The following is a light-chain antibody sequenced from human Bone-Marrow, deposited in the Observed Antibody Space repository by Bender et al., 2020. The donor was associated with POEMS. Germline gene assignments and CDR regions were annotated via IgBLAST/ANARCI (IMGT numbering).Light chain of an antibody. J-gene: IGLJ1*01. V-gene: IGLV2-14*02. CDR2: DVS. CDR1: SSDIGRFNL. Sequence: QSALTQPASVSGSPGQSITISCTGTSSDIGRFNLVSWFQQYPGKAPRLIIYDVSARPSGISNRFSGSKSGNTASLAISGLQAEDEADYYCSSYTSSSTYVCGTGTKVTVL. CDR3: SSYTSSSTYV.